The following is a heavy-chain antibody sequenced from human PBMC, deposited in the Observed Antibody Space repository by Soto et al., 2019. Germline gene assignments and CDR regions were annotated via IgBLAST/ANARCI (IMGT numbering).Heavy chain of an antibody. CDR2: TSYDGSNK. Sequence: QVQLVESGGGVVQPGTSLRLSCVGSGFTFRSYVIHWVRQAPGKGLEWVALTSYDGSNKDYGDSVKGRVTISRDNSRNTVDLQMDSLRREDTALYYWAGWGPTGGLDVWGQGTLVSVSS. CDR3: AGWGPTGGLDV. CDR1: GFTFRSYV. J-gene: IGHJ1*01. V-gene: IGHV3-30*19. D-gene: IGHD3-16*01.